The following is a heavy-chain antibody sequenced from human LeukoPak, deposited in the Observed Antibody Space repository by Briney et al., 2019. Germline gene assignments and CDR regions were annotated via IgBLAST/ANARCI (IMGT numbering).Heavy chain of an antibody. CDR2: IYTSGST. J-gene: IGHJ6*03. Sequence: SETLSLTCAVYGGSFSGYYWSWIRQPAGKGLEWIGRIYTSGSTNYNPSLKSRVTISVDKSKNQFSLKLSSVTAADTAVYYCARAFPYYYDSSGYSTYYYYYYYMDVWGKGTTVTVSS. CDR3: ARAFPYYYDSSGYSTYYYYYYYMDV. CDR1: GGSFSGYY. D-gene: IGHD3-22*01. V-gene: IGHV4-59*10.